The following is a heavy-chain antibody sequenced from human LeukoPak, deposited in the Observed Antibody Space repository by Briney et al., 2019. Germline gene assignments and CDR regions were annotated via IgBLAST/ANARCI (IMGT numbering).Heavy chain of an antibody. CDR3: TSSSYYGGYPGY. CDR1: GFTFRGSA. V-gene: IGHV3-73*01. CDR2: IRSKANSYAT. J-gene: IGHJ4*02. D-gene: IGHD5-12*01. Sequence: GGSLRLSCAASGFTFRGSALHWVRQASGKGLEWVGRIRSKANSYATAYAASVKGRFTISRDDSKNTAYLQMNSLKTGDTAIYYCTSSSYYGGYPGYWGQGTLVTVSS.